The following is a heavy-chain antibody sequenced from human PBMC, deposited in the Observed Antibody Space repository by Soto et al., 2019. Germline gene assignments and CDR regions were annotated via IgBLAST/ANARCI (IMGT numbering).Heavy chain of an antibody. J-gene: IGHJ4*02. Sequence: ASVKVSCKASGYTFTSYYIHWVRQAPGQGLEWVAMINPGGGRTKNAQMFQGRVTLTRDTSAGTVDMELSSLTSADTAVYYCARGPSCGGDCYLFDYWGQGSLVTVSS. CDR3: ARGPSCGGDCYLFDY. CDR2: INPGGGRT. V-gene: IGHV1-46*01. D-gene: IGHD2-21*02. CDR1: GYTFTSYY.